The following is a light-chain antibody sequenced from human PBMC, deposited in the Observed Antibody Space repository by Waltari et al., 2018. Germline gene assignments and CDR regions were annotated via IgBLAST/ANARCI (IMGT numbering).Light chain of an antibody. CDR1: QSVLFSSNNKNY. V-gene: IGKV4-1*01. Sequence: DIVMTQSPDSLAVSLGERATINCKSSQSVLFSSNNKNYLAWYQQKPGQPPKLLIYWASTRESGVPDRFSGSGSGTDFTLTISSLQPEDFATYYCQQVNSFPLTFGGGTKVEIK. CDR2: WAS. CDR3: QQVNSFPLT. J-gene: IGKJ4*01.